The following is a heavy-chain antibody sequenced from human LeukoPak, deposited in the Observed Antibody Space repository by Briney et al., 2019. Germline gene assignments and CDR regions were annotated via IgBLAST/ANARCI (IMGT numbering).Heavy chain of an antibody. CDR3: AKGIPESGSSLRGFES. Sequence: GGSLRLSCAASGFTFSSYAMSWVRQAPGKGLEWVSAIRDNGGTTYYAGSVKGRSTISRDNSKNTLYLQMNSLRAEDTAVYYCAKGIPESGSSLRGFESWGQGTLVTVSS. D-gene: IGHD6-13*01. V-gene: IGHV3-23*01. J-gene: IGHJ4*02. CDR1: GFTFSSYA. CDR2: IRDNGGTT.